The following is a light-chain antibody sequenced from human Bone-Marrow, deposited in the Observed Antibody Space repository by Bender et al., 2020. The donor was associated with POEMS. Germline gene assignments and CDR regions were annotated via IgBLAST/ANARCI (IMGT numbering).Light chain of an antibody. CDR1: SSDVGGSNH. CDR3: SSYTTSSTLV. CDR2: DVS. Sequence: QSALTQPASVSGSRGQSITISCTGTSSDVGGSNHVSWYQQHPGRAPKLMLYDVSYRPSGISNRFSGSKSGNTASLTISGLKAEDEADYYCSSYTTSSTLVFGTGTKVTVL. V-gene: IGLV2-14*03. J-gene: IGLJ1*01.